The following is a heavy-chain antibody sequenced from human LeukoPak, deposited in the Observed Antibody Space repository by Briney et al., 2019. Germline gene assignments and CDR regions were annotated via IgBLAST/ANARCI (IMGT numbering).Heavy chain of an antibody. D-gene: IGHD4-11*01. Sequence: GGSLRLSCAASVFTFSSYAMSWVRQAPGKGLEWVSANSGSGGSPYHADSVKGRFTISRDNSKNTLYLQMNSLRAEDTAVYYCAKAGNYVFNYYYYMDVWGKGTTVTVSS. CDR2: NSGSGGSP. CDR3: AKAGNYVFNYYYYMDV. V-gene: IGHV3-23*01. J-gene: IGHJ6*03. CDR1: VFTFSSYA.